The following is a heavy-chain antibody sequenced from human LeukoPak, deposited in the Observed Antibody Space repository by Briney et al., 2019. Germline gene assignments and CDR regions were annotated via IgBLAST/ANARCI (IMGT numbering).Heavy chain of an antibody. Sequence: GGSLRLSCAASGFTFSSYSMNWVRQAPGKGLKWVSYISSSSSTIYYADSVKGRFTISRDNAKNSLYLQMNSLRAEDTAVYYCAREMTTDLDYWGQGTLVTVSS. D-gene: IGHD4-17*01. CDR3: AREMTTDLDY. CDR1: GFTFSSYS. CDR2: ISSSSSTI. V-gene: IGHV3-48*04. J-gene: IGHJ4*02.